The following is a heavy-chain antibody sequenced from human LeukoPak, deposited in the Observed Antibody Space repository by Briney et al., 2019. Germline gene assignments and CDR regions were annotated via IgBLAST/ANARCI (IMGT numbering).Heavy chain of an antibody. D-gene: IGHD4-17*01. CDR3: ARGNYGDPNWFDP. CDR1: GDTLNNDD. J-gene: IGHJ5*02. Sequence: SVKVSCKASGDTLNNDDITWVRQAPGRGLEWMGRIVPIVEIANYAESFQGRVTITADKSTNTFYMQLASLMSSDTAIYFCARGNYGDPNWFDPWGQGTLVTVSS. V-gene: IGHV1-69*04. CDR2: IVPIVEIA.